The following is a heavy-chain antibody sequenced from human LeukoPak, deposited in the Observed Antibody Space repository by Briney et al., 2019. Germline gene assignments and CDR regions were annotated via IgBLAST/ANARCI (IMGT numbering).Heavy chain of an antibody. D-gene: IGHD1-26*01. CDR1: GYTFISYG. CDR2: ISAYNGNT. V-gene: IGHV1-18*01. Sequence: ASVKVSCKASGYTFISYGISWVRQAPGQGLEWMGWISAYNGNTNYAQKFQGRVTMTRDTSISTAYMELSRLRSDDTAVYYCARDHGGSYMDAFDIWGQGTMVTVSS. CDR3: ARDHGGSYMDAFDI. J-gene: IGHJ3*02.